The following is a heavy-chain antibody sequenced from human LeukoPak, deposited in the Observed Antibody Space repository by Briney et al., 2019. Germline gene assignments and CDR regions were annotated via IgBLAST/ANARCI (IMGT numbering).Heavy chain of an antibody. CDR3: VKDEGDSSGYYYDYYYYYGMDV. D-gene: IGHD3-22*01. V-gene: IGHV3-64D*09. Sequence: GGALRLSCSASGFTFSCYAMHWVRQAPGKGLEYVSAISRNGGSTYYADSVKGRFTISRDNSKNPLYLQMSSLRAEDTAVYYCVKDEGDSSGYYYDYYYYYGMDVWGQGTTVTVSS. J-gene: IGHJ6*02. CDR2: ISRNGGST. CDR1: GFTFSCYA.